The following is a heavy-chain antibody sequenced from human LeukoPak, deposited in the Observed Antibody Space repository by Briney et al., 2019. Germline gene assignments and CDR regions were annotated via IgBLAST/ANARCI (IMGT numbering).Heavy chain of an antibody. V-gene: IGHV3-64D*06. D-gene: IGHD3-9*01. CDR2: ITSNGRHT. Sequence: GGSLRLSRSASGFTFSSHLMELVRQAPGEGLECISTITSNGRHTYHADPVKGRFTISRDNSKDTVYLQMRSLRGDDTAVYYCVKGGYFDWLLFYFQYWGQGALITVSS. CDR1: GFTFSSHL. CDR3: VKGGYFDWLLFYFQY. J-gene: IGHJ4*02.